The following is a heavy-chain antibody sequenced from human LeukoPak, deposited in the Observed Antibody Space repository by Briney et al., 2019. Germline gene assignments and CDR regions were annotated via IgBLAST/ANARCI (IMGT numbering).Heavy chain of an antibody. Sequence: SETLSLTCTVSGGSISSSSYYWGWIRQPPGKGLEWIGSIYYSGSTYYNPSLKSRVTISVDTSKNQFSLKLSSVTAADTAVYYCARHIQSSSGRIKLGIDYWGQGTLVTVSS. CDR3: ARHIQSSSGRIKLGIDY. J-gene: IGHJ4*02. D-gene: IGHD6-6*01. CDR1: GGSISSSSYY. CDR2: IYYSGST. V-gene: IGHV4-39*01.